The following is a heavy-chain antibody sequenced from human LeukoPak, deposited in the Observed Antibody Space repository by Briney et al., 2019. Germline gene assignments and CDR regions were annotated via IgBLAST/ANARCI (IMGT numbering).Heavy chain of an antibody. J-gene: IGHJ6*03. Sequence: PSETLSLTCAVYGGSISSYYWSWIRQPPGKGLEWIGYIYYSGSTNYNPSLKSRVTISVDTSKNQFSLKLSSVSAADTAVYYCARDSGLWFGDYYYYYMDVWGKGTTVTISS. CDR2: IYYSGST. CDR1: GGSISSYY. CDR3: ARDSGLWFGDYYYYYMDV. D-gene: IGHD3-10*01. V-gene: IGHV4-59*12.